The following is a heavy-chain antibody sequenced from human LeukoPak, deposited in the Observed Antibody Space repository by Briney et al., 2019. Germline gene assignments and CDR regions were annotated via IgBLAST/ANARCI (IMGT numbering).Heavy chain of an antibody. D-gene: IGHD1-7*01. J-gene: IGHJ5*02. CDR3: ARGLWASHTLRYNWNFINWFDP. CDR1: GGSISSGGYY. Sequence: PSQTLSLTCTVSGGSISSGGYYWSWIRQHPGKGLEWIGYIYYSGSTNYNPSLKSRVTISVDTSKNQFSLKLSSVTAADTAVYYCARGLWASHTLRYNWNFINWFDPWGQGTLVTVSS. V-gene: IGHV4-31*03. CDR2: IYYSGST.